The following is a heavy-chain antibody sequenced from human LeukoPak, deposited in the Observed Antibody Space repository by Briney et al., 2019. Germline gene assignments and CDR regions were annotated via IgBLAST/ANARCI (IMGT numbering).Heavy chain of an antibody. CDR1: GGSISSGGYY. CDR3: ATGDCSNNRCQKSYTY. V-gene: IGHV4-30-2*01. D-gene: IGHD2-2*03. Sequence: SETLSLTCTVSGGSISSGGYYWSWIRQPPGKGLEWIGYIYHSGSTYYNPSLKSRVTISVDRSKNQFSLKLSSVTAADTAVYDCATGDCSNNRCQKSYTYWGQGTLVTVSS. J-gene: IGHJ4*02. CDR2: IYHSGST.